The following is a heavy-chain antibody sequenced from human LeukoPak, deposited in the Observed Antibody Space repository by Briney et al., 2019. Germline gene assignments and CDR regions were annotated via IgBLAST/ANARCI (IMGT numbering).Heavy chain of an antibody. J-gene: IGHJ4*02. CDR1: GGSINSGGY. Sequence: SETLSLTCTVSGGSINSGGYWGWLRQHPGKGLEWIGYIYHSGTTYYSPSLSSRVTMSVDTSKNQFSLNLSSVTAADTAVYYGARAPYGGNSGFDYWGQGALVTVSS. CDR2: IYHSGTT. CDR3: ARAPYGGNSGFDY. V-gene: IGHV4-31*03. D-gene: IGHD4-23*01.